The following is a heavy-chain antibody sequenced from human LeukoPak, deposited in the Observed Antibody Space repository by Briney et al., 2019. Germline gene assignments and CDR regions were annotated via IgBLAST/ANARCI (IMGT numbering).Heavy chain of an antibody. Sequence: SVKVSCKASGGTFSSYAISWVRQAPGQGLEWMGGIIPIFGTANYAQKFQGRVTITTDESTSTAYMELSSLRSEDTAVYYCASRSTGTAAYYYYYMDVWGKGTTVTASS. V-gene: IGHV1-69*05. D-gene: IGHD1-1*01. J-gene: IGHJ6*03. CDR1: GGTFSSYA. CDR3: ASRSTGTAAYYYYYMDV. CDR2: IIPIFGTA.